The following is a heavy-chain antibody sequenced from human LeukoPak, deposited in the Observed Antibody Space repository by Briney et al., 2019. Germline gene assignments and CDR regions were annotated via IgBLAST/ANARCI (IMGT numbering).Heavy chain of an antibody. D-gene: IGHD3-22*01. Sequence: GGSLRPSCAASGFTFSSYSMNWVRQAPGKGLEWVSYISSSSSTIYYADSVKGRFTISRDNAKNSLYLQMNSLRAEDTAVYYCARVGSSGYYHYWGQGTLVTVSS. J-gene: IGHJ4*02. CDR2: ISSSSSTI. CDR3: ARVGSSGYYHY. V-gene: IGHV3-48*01. CDR1: GFTFSSYS.